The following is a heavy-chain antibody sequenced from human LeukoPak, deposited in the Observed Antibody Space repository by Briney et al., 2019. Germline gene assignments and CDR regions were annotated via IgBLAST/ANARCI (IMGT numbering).Heavy chain of an antibody. D-gene: IGHD3-22*01. CDR1: GFTFSSYA. CDR2: ISGSGGST. CDR3: AKERQDSSGYPEYYFDY. V-gene: IGHV3-23*01. J-gene: IGHJ4*02. Sequence: GGFLRLSCAASGFTFSSYAMSWVRQAPGKGLEWVSAISGSGGSTYYADSVKGRFTISRDNSKNTLYLQMNSLRAEDTAVYYCAKERQDSSGYPEYYFDYWGQGTLVTVSS.